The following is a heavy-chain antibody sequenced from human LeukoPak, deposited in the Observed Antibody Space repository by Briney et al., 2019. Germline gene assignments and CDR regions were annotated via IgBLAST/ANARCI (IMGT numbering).Heavy chain of an antibody. J-gene: IGHJ6*02. D-gene: IGHD3-16*01. Sequence: GRSLRLSCAASGFTFSSYSMNWVRQAPGKGLEWVSSISSSSSYIYYADSVKGRFTISRDNAKNSLYLQMNSLRAEDTAVYYCARVGLAGYGMDVWGQGTTVTVSS. CDR2: ISSSSSYI. CDR3: ARVGLAGYGMDV. V-gene: IGHV3-21*01. CDR1: GFTFSSYS.